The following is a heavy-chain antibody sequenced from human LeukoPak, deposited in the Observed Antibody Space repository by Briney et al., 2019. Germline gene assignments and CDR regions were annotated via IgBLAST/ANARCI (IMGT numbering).Heavy chain of an antibody. J-gene: IGHJ4*02. D-gene: IGHD3-3*01. CDR2: IYYGGYT. V-gene: IGHV4-39*01. CDR1: GGSISSNNYY. Sequence: SETLSLTCTVSGGSISSNNYYWGWIRQPPGKGLGWIGSIYYGGYTYYNPSLESRVTISVDTSKNQFSLKLSSVTAADAAIYYCQSRFLEWLLDYWGQGTLVTVSS. CDR3: QSRFLEWLLDY.